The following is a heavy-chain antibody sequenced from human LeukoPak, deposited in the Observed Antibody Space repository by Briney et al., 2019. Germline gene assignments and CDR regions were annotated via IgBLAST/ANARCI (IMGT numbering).Heavy chain of an antibody. V-gene: IGHV1-24*01. CDR1: GYTLTELS. CDR2: FDPEDGET. CDR3: ATHIQDIVVVPAAPAAFDI. D-gene: IGHD2-2*01. J-gene: IGHJ3*02. Sequence: ASVKVSCKVSGYTLTELSMHWVRQAPGKGLEWMGGFDPEDGETIYAQKFQGRVTMTEDTSTDTAYMELSSLRSEDTAVYYCATHIQDIVVVPAAPAAFDIWGQGTMVTVSS.